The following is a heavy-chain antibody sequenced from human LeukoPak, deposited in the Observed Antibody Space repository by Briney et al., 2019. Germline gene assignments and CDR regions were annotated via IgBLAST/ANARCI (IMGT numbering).Heavy chain of an antibody. Sequence: ASVTVSCKASGYTFTSYGISWVRQAPGQGLEWMGWINPNNANTNYVQRLQGRVTMTTDTSTTTAYMELRSLRSDDTAVYYCARHVRPIASSWDQFNFDYWGQGTLVTVSS. V-gene: IGHV1-18*01. D-gene: IGHD6-13*01. CDR1: GYTFTSYG. J-gene: IGHJ4*02. CDR2: INPNNANT. CDR3: ARHVRPIASSWDQFNFDY.